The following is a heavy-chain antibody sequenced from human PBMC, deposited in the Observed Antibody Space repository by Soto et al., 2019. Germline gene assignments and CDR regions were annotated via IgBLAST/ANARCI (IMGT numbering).Heavy chain of an antibody. D-gene: IGHD1-26*01. CDR1: GFTFRSFG. Sequence: PGGSLRLSCAASGFTFRSFGMHWIRQAPGKXLEWVALISYDGTNKYYADSVRGRFTISRDNSKNTLYLEMNTLRVEDTAVYYCAKVLPATGIEGGGDPFDIWGQGTMVTVSS. V-gene: IGHV3-30*18. J-gene: IGHJ3*02. CDR2: ISYDGTNK. CDR3: AKVLPATGIEGGGDPFDI.